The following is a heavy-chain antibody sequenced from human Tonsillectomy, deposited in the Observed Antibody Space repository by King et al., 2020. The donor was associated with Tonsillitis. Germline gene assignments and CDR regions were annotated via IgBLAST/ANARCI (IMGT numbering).Heavy chain of an antibody. D-gene: IGHD2-2*01. CDR2: ISSRSTTI. J-gene: IGHJ6*02. CDR1: GFTFSSYS. V-gene: IGHV3-48*01. CDR3: ARDRALRYCSSTSCYSGYYYYGMDV. Sequence: VQLVESGGGLVQPGGSLRLSCAASGFTFSSYSMNWVRQAPGKGLDWISYISSRSTTISYADSLKGRFTISRDNAKNSLYLQMNSLRAEDTAVYYCARDRALRYCSSTSCYSGYYYYGMDVWGQGTTVTVSS.